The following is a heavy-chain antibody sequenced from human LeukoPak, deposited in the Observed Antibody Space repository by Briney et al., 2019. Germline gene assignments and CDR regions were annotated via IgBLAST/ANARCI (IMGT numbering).Heavy chain of an antibody. V-gene: IGHV3-30*02. CDR2: IRYDGSNK. J-gene: IGHJ4*02. Sequence: PGTSLRLSCAASGFTFTSWAMHWVRQAPGKGLEWVAFIRYDGSNKYYADSVKGRFTISRDNSKNTLYLQMNSLRAEDTAVYYCAKDGRVWYSNGWYSNWGQGTLVTVSS. CDR1: GFTFTSWA. CDR3: AKDGRVWYSNGWYSN. D-gene: IGHD6-19*01.